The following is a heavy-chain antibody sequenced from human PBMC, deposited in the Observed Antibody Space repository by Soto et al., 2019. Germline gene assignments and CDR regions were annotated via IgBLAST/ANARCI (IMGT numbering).Heavy chain of an antibody. CDR1: GFTFSSYA. CDR2: ISYDGSNK. CDR3: ARDYDSSEEYFQH. D-gene: IGHD3-22*01. J-gene: IGHJ1*01. Sequence: GGSLRLSCAASGFTFSSYAMHWVRQAPGKGLEWVAVISYDGSNKYYADSVKGRFTISRDNSKNTLYLQMNSLRAEDTAVYYCARDYDSSEEYFQHWGQGTLVTVSS. V-gene: IGHV3-30-3*01.